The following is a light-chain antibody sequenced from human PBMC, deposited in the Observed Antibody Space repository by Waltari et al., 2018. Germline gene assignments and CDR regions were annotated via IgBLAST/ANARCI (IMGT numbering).Light chain of an antibody. J-gene: IGKJ1*01. CDR2: GAS. Sequence: EIVLTQSPGTLSLSPGERATLSCRASQSVSTNYLLWYPQKPGQAPRVLIYGASNRATGIPDRFSGSGSGTDFTLTISRLEPEDVAVYYCQQFGSSPRTFGQGTKVEIK. CDR1: QSVSTNY. CDR3: QQFGSSPRT. V-gene: IGKV3-20*01.